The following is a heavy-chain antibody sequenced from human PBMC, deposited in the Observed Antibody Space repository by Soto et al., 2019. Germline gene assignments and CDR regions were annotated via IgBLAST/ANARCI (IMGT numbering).Heavy chain of an antibody. J-gene: IGHJ4*02. D-gene: IGHD3-3*01. CDR1: GFTFSSYS. CDR3: ARDRRRDFWSGYTNDY. V-gene: IGHV3-21*01. Sequence: EVQLVESGGGLVKPGGSLRLSCAASGFTFSSYSMNWVRQAPGKGLEWVSYISSSSSYIYYADSLKGRFTISRDNAKNSLDLQMNSLSAEDTAVYYCARDRRRDFWSGYTNDYWGQGTLVTVSS. CDR2: ISSSSSYI.